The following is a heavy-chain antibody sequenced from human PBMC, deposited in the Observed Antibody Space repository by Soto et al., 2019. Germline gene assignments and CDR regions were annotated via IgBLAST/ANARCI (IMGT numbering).Heavy chain of an antibody. CDR3: ARDLKVYDFWSGYYYYWFDP. D-gene: IGHD3-3*01. Sequence: SETLSLTCTVSGGSISSGGYYWSWIRQHPGKGLEWIGYIYYSGSTYYNPSLKSRVTISVDTSKNQFSLKLSSVTAADTAVYYCARDLKVYDFWSGYYYYWFDPWGQGTLVTVSS. V-gene: IGHV4-31*03. CDR2: IYYSGST. J-gene: IGHJ5*02. CDR1: GGSISSGGYY.